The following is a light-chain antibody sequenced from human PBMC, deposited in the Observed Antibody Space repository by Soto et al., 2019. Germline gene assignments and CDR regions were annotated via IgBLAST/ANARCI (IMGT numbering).Light chain of an antibody. Sequence: DIQMTQSPSSLSASVGDRVTITCRASQTISTYLNWYQQKPGKAPNLLIYAASTLLSGVPSRFSRNGSGTEFTLTISSLQHEDFASYYCQHSYTTPSFDGGTKVEIK. CDR1: QTISTY. J-gene: IGKJ4*01. V-gene: IGKV1-39*01. CDR2: AAS. CDR3: QHSYTTPS.